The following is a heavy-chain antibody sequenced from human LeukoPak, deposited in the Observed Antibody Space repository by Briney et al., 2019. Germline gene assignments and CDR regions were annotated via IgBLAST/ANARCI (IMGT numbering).Heavy chain of an antibody. CDR2: IYHSEST. CDR3: ARNTARVEDY. Sequence: PSGTLSLTCAVSGGSIGSGNWWSWVRQPPGQGLEWIGEIYHSESTNYNPSLKSRVTISVDKSKNHFSLRLSSVTAADTAVYYCARNTARVEDYWGQGTLVTVSS. J-gene: IGHJ4*02. V-gene: IGHV4-4*02. CDR1: GGSIGSGNW. D-gene: IGHD5-18*01.